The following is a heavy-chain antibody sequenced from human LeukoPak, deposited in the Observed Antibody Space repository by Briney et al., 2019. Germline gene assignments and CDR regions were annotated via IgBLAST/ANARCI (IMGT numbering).Heavy chain of an antibody. Sequence: SETLSLTCAVYGGSFSGYYWSWIRQPPGKGLEWIGEINHSGSTNYNPSLKSRVTISVDTSKNQFSLKLSSVTATDTAVYYCARGKRGIVVVPAAMEFDYWGQGTLVTVSS. J-gene: IGHJ4*02. D-gene: IGHD2-2*01. CDR3: ARGKRGIVVVPAAMEFDY. CDR2: INHSGST. V-gene: IGHV4-34*01. CDR1: GGSFSGYY.